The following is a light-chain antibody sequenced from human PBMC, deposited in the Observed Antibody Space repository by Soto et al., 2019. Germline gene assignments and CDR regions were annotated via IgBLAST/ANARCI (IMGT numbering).Light chain of an antibody. CDR3: KQYNNWPSGPFT. CDR2: GAS. V-gene: IGKV3-15*01. J-gene: IGKJ3*01. Sequence: IVMTQSPSTLSVSPGERATLSCRASQSVSSNLAWYQQKPGQAPRLLIYGASTRAIGIPARFSGSGSGTEFTLTISSLQSEDFAVYYCKQYNNWPSGPFTFGPGTKGDIK. CDR1: QSVSSN.